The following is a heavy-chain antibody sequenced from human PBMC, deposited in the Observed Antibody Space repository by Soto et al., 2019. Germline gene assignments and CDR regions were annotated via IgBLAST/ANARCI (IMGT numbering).Heavy chain of an antibody. Sequence: SETLSLTCTVSGGSISSGDYYWSWIRQPPGKGLEWIGYIYYSGSTYYNPSLKSRVTISVDTSKHQFSLKLSSVTAADTAVYYCARAPLSYCSGGSCYFYFDYWGQGTLVTVSS. J-gene: IGHJ4*02. CDR1: GGSISSGDYY. CDR3: ARAPLSYCSGGSCYFYFDY. V-gene: IGHV4-30-4*01. CDR2: IYYSGST. D-gene: IGHD2-15*01.